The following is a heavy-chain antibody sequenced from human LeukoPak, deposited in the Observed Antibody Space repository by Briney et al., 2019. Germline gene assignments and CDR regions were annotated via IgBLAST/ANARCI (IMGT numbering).Heavy chain of an antibody. Sequence: GESLKISCKGSGYSFTSYWIGWVRQMPGKGLGWMGIIYPGDSDTRYSPSFQGQVTISADKSISTAYLQWSSLKASDTAMYYCARRNYCSSTSCYNYFDYWGQGTLVTVSS. D-gene: IGHD2-2*02. CDR2: IYPGDSDT. V-gene: IGHV5-51*01. CDR3: ARRNYCSSTSCYNYFDY. J-gene: IGHJ4*02. CDR1: GYSFTSYW.